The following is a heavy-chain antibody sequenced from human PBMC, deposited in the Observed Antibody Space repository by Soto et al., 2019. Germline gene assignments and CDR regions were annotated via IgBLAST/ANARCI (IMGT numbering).Heavy chain of an antibody. Sequence: EVQLLESGGGLVQPGRSLRLSCAASGFTFSNYAMSWVRQAPGQGLDLVSAISGSGGTTYYADSVKGRFTISRDYSKNSRFLQMTSLRAEDAAVYYCAKFFVETGSNSGWPWSFHYWGQGTVVTVSS. CDR1: GFTFSNYA. J-gene: IGHJ4*02. CDR2: ISGSGGTT. V-gene: IGHV3-23*01. D-gene: IGHD6-25*01. CDR3: AKFFVETGSNSGWPWSFHY.